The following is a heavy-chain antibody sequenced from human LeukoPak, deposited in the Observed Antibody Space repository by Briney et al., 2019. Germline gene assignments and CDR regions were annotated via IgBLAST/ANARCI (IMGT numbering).Heavy chain of an antibody. CDR1: GYTFTSYY. J-gene: IGHJ4*02. CDR2: INPSGGST. D-gene: IGHD3-10*01. V-gene: IGHV1-46*01. Sequence: ASVKVSCKASGYTFTSYYMHWVRQAPGQGLEWMGIINPSGGSTSYAQKFQGRVTMTRDTSTSTVYMELSSLRSEDTAVYFCARVASYYYGPGSFSPFDYWGQGTLVTVSS. CDR3: ARVASYYYGPGSFSPFDY.